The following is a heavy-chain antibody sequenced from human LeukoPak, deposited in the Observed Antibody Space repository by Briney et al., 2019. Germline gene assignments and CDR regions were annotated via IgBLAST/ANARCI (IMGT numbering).Heavy chain of an antibody. CDR2: IYYSGST. J-gene: IGHJ3*02. CDR3: ARAYNLFDASDI. Sequence: SETLSLTCTVSGGSISSSHYYWGWIRQTPGKGLEWIGYIYYSGSTNYNPSLKSRVTISVDTSKNQFSLKLSSVTAADTAVYYCARAYNLFDASDIWGQGTMVTVSS. V-gene: IGHV4-61*05. D-gene: IGHD1-14*01. CDR1: GGSISSSHYY.